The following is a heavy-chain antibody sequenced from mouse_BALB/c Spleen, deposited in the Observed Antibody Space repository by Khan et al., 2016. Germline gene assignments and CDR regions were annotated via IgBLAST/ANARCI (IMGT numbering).Heavy chain of an antibody. CDR1: GYTFTDYA. J-gene: IGHJ4*01. V-gene: IGHV1S137*01. CDR3: AREGLNYDYAMDY. CDR2: ISTYYGDT. Sequence: QVQLQQSGAELVRPGVSVKISCKGYGYTFTDYAMHWVKQSHAKSLEWIGVISTYYGDTSYNQKFEGKATMTVDKSSSTAYMELARLTSEDSAIYYCAREGLNYDYAMDYWGRGTSVTVSS. D-gene: IGHD2-1*01.